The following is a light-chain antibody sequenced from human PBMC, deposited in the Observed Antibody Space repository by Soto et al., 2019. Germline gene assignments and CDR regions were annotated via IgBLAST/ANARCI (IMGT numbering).Light chain of an antibody. CDR2: GVS. V-gene: IGKV3-15*01. J-gene: IGKJ1*01. CDR1: QRISSN. CDR3: QKYQNLPRT. Sequence: SPEGGATRGCSASQRISSNLAWYQQKPGQAPRLLIYGVSTRATGISARFSGSGSGTEFTFTISSLQSEDFEGFCCQKYQNLPRTWAQGTKVDIK.